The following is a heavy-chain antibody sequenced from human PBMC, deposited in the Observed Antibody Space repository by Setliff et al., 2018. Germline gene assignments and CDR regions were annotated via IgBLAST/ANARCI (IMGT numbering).Heavy chain of an antibody. Sequence: GGSLRLSCAASGFTFSSYAMYWVRQAPGKGLEWVAVISYDGSNKYYADSVKGWFTISRDNSKDTLFLQMLSLRVEDTAVYYCAKGDDTECYSSFDYWGQGALVTVSS. J-gene: IGHJ4*02. CDR2: ISYDGSNK. V-gene: IGHV3-30*04. CDR1: GFTFSSYA. D-gene: IGHD2-2*02. CDR3: AKGDDTECYSSFDY.